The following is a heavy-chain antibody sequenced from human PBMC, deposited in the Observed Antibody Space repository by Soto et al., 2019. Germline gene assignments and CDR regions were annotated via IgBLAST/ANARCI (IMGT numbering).Heavy chain of an antibody. Sequence: VKGACQSSRFTFTNYDINCVRRSSGQGLEWMVWMNPNSGKTGYAQKFQGSVTMTRNTYIITAYMELSSLRSEHTALYYSARAEVGAAEYFQHWGQGILVP. D-gene: IGHD1-26*01. CDR2: MNPNSGKT. V-gene: IGHV1-8*02. CDR3: ARAEVGAAEYFQH. J-gene: IGHJ1*01. CDR1: RFTFTNYD.